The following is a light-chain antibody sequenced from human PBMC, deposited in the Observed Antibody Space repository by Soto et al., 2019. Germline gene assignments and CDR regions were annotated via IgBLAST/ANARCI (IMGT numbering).Light chain of an antibody. CDR2: DND. CDR1: GSNIGNNY. V-gene: IGLV1-51*01. CDR3: GTWDSSLSGVV. Sequence: QSVLTQPPSVSAAPGQKVTISCSGSGSNIGNNYVSWYQHVPGTAPKLLIYDNDKRPSGIPDRFSGSKSGTSATLGITGLQTGDEADYWCGTWDSSLSGVVFGGGTKLTVL. J-gene: IGLJ2*01.